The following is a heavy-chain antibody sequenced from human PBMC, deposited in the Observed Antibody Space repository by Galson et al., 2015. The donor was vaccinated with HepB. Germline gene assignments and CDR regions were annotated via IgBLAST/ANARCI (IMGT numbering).Heavy chain of an antibody. J-gene: IGHJ3*01. CDR1: GGPIRSSDYY. CDR3: AREGIPIFGVVVSGFYM. Sequence: QVQLQGAGPGLVKPSQTLSLTCTVSGGPIRSSDYYWTWIRQSPGKGLEWIGYIYASGSSYYNPPLKSRLSISIDTSKNQFSLNLTSVTAADTAVYYCAREGIPIFGVVVSGFYMWGPGTMVTVSS. V-gene: IGHV4-30-4*08. CDR2: IYASGSS. D-gene: IGHD3-3*01.